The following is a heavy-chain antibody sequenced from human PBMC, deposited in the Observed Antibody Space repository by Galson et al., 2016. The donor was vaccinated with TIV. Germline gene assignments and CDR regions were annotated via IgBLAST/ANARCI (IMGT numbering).Heavy chain of an antibody. V-gene: IGHV3-21*01. D-gene: IGHD3-10*01. Sequence: SLRLSCAVSGFTFSTYSINWVRQAPGKGLEWVASISRSSSYISYADSLKGRFTISRDNAKNSLYLQMNSLRADDTAVYYCARASDTMLRGFLIYHFDYWCQGTLVTVSS. CDR2: ISRSSSYI. CDR1: GFTFSTYS. J-gene: IGHJ4*02. CDR3: ARASDTMLRGFLIYHFDY.